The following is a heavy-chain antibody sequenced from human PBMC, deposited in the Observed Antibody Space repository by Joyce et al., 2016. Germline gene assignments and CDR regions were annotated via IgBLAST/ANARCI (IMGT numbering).Heavy chain of an antibody. J-gene: IGHJ6*04. V-gene: IGHV1-8*01. D-gene: IGHD2-2*01. Sequence: QVQLVQSGAEVKKPGASVKVSCKASGYTFTNYAINWVRQATGQGLEWMGGMNPKSGHTGYAQKYQVRVTMTRDTSTNTAHMEVRRLGSEDTAVYYCAIPGYYYYYGMDGWGKGTTVTVSS. CDR3: AIPGYYYYYGMDG. CDR2: MNPKSGHT. CDR1: GYTFTNYA.